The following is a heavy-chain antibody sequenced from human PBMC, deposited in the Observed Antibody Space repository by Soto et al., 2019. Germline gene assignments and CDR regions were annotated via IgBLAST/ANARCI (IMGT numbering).Heavy chain of an antibody. D-gene: IGHD3-10*01. Sequence: QVHLVQSGAELKKPGASVKVSCKASGYTFPSYGITWVRQAPGQGLEWMGWISAYNGNTNYAQKLQGRVTMTTDTSTRTAYMELRSLRSDDTAVYYCARDGPMDRAFDIWGQGTMVTVSS. CDR3: ARDGPMDRAFDI. J-gene: IGHJ3*02. CDR1: GYTFPSYG. V-gene: IGHV1-18*01. CDR2: ISAYNGNT.